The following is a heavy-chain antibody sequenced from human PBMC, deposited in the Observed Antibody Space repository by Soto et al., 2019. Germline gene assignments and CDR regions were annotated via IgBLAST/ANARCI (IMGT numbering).Heavy chain of an antibody. Sequence: NPSETLSLTCTVSGGSVSSGSYYWSWIRQPPGKGLEWIGYIYYSGSTNYNPSLKSRVTISVDTSKNQFSLKLSSVTAADTAVYYCATTPLYSSSSGATYWGQGTLVTVSS. J-gene: IGHJ4*02. CDR1: GGSVSSGSYY. CDR2: IYYSGST. CDR3: ATTPLYSSSSGATY. V-gene: IGHV4-61*01. D-gene: IGHD6-6*01.